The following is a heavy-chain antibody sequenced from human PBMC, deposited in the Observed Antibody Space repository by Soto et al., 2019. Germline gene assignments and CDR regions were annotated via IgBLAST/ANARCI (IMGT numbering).Heavy chain of an antibody. CDR3: AKGGYTFAYE. D-gene: IGHD5-18*01. Sequence: PGGSLRLSCAASGFTFSSYAMNWVRQAPGKGLEWVSVISGSGGSTYYADAVKGRFTISRDNSQNTLFLQMTSLRADDTAVYYCAKGGYTFAYEWGQGALVTVSS. CDR2: ISGSGGST. CDR1: GFTFSSYA. J-gene: IGHJ4*02. V-gene: IGHV3-23*01.